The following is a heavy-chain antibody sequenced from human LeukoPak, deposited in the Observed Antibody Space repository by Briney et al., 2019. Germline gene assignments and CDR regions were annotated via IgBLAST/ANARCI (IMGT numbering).Heavy chain of an antibody. Sequence: SETLSLTCTVSGGSISSYYWSWIRQPAGKGLEWIGRIYTSGSTNYNPSLKSRVTMSVDTSKNQFSLKLSSVTAADTAVYYCARALITMIVVAPKRGFDYWGQGTLVTVSS. J-gene: IGHJ4*02. V-gene: IGHV4-4*07. D-gene: IGHD3-22*01. CDR2: IYTSGST. CDR1: GGSISSYY. CDR3: ARALITMIVVAPKRGFDY.